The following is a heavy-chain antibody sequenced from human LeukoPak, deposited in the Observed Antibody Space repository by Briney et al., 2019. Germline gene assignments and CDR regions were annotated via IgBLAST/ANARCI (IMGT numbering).Heavy chain of an antibody. CDR2: IYYIGST. Sequence: SETLSLTCTVSGGSISIYYWSWIRQPPGKGLEWIGYIYYIGSTNYNPSLKSRVTISVDTSKNQFSLKLSSVTAADTAVYYCTRGSIAYYYMDVWGKGTTVTISS. CDR1: GGSISIYY. D-gene: IGHD3-22*01. V-gene: IGHV4-59*01. J-gene: IGHJ6*03. CDR3: TRGSIAYYYMDV.